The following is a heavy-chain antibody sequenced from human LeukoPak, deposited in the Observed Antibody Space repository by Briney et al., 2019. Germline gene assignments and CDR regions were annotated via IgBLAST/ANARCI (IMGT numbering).Heavy chain of an antibody. J-gene: IGHJ4*02. CDR2: IYYSGST. Sequence: SQTLSLTCTVSGVSISSGGYYWSWIPQHPGKGLEWIGYIYYSGSTYYNPSLKSRVTISVDTSKNQFSLKLSSVTAADTAVYYCARARDYGDYVDYWGQGTLVTVSS. V-gene: IGHV4-31*03. D-gene: IGHD4-17*01. CDR1: GVSISSGGYY. CDR3: ARARDYGDYVDY.